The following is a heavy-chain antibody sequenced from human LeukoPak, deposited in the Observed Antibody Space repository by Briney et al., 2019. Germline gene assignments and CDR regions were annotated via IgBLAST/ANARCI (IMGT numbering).Heavy chain of an antibody. CDR3: ATGDVVVPTAAQRPLDY. V-gene: IGHV4-59*08. J-gene: IGHJ4*02. CDR1: GGSISRFY. Sequence: PSETLSLTCSVSGGSISRFYWSWIRQPPGKGLEWIGYISYGGNTNYNPSLKSRVAISLDTSKSQFSLNLSSVTAADTAVYYCATGDVVVPTAAQRPLDYWGQGTLVTVSS. D-gene: IGHD2-2*01. CDR2: ISYGGNT.